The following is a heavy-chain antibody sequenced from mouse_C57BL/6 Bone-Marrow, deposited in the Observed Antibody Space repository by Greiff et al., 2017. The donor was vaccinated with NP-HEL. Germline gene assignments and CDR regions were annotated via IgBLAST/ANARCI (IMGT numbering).Heavy chain of an antibody. CDR2: IYPRSGNT. V-gene: IGHV1-81*01. J-gene: IGHJ1*03. CDR3: ARGGYGSSYWYFDV. CDR1: GYTFTSYG. Sequence: QVQLKESGAELARPGASVKLSCKASGYTFTSYGISWVKQSTGQGLEWIGEIYPRSGNTYYNEKFKGKATLTADKSSSTAYMELRSLTSEDSAVYFCARGGYGSSYWYFDVWGTGTTVTVSS. D-gene: IGHD1-1*01.